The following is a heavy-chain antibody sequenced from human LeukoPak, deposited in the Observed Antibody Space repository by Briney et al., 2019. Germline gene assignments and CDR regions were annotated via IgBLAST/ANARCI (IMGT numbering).Heavy chain of an antibody. CDR2: LSYGGTNK. D-gene: IGHD3-3*01. V-gene: IGHV3-30-3*01. J-gene: IGHJ3*01. CDR1: GFTFSDYA. Sequence: SGGSLRLSCAASGFTFSDYAMHWVRQAPRKGLEWVAVLSYGGTNKYYADSVKGRFTISRDNSKNTMFLQMNSLRAEDTAVYHCARDRSGYANDAFDFWGQGTMVTVSS. CDR3: ARDRSGYANDAFDF.